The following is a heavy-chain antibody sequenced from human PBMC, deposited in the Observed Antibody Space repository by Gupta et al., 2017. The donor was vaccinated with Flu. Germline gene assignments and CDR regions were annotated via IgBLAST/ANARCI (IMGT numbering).Heavy chain of an antibody. CDR3: VKVRDGNFPQPFDY. CDR2: ISYDGSKT. CDR1: DFTFSTYG. Sequence: QVQLVESGGGVVQPGTSLRLSCAASDFTFSTYGMPWVRQAPGKGLEWVTYISYDGSKTYYADSVKGRFTISRDNSKNTLSLQMNSLRVEDTAFYYCVKVRDGNFPQPFDYWGQGTLVTVSS. J-gene: IGHJ4*02. D-gene: IGHD1-7*01. V-gene: IGHV3-30*18.